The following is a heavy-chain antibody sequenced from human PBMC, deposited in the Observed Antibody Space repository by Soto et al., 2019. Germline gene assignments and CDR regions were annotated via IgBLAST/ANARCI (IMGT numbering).Heavy chain of an antibody. D-gene: IGHD2-2*01. Sequence: QVQLVQSGAEVKKPGSSVKVSCKASGGTFSRYAISWVRQATGQGLEWIGGISPNIGTANYAQKFQGGVRMPADESTSTAYRGRSRLCSVDPAGYQSGGVDVVEPAATWGGYDYWGQGTLVTVSS. CDR3: GGVDVVEPAATWGGYDY. V-gene: IGHV1-69*01. CDR2: ISPNIGTA. J-gene: IGHJ4*02. CDR1: GGTFSRYA.